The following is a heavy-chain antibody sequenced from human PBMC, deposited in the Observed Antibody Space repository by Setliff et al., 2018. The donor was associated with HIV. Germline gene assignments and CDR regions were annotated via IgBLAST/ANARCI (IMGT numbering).Heavy chain of an antibody. D-gene: IGHD1-26*01. CDR3: ARGTRVGANDAFDI. V-gene: IGHV1-2*06. CDR2: INPNSGGT. J-gene: IGHJ3*02. CDR1: GYTFTGYY. Sequence: ASVKVSCKASGYTFTGYYMHWVRQAPGQGLEWMGRINPNSGGTNYPQKFQGRVTMTRDTSISTVYMELSRLRSDDTAVYYCARGTRVGANDAFDIWAQGTMVTVSS.